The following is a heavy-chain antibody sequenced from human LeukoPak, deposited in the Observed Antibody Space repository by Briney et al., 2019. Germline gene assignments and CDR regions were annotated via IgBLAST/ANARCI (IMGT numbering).Heavy chain of an antibody. V-gene: IGHV3-21*01. D-gene: IGHD2-21*02. J-gene: IGHJ1*01. CDR1: GFTFSSYA. Sequence: NPGGSLRLSCAASGFTFSSYAMHWVRQAPGKGLEWVSSISGSSTYIYYADSLKGRFTISRDNAKNSLYLQMNSLRAEDTAVYYCARGNYYCGGDCYTAEYFQHWGQGTLVTVSS. CDR2: ISGSSTYI. CDR3: ARGNYYCGGDCYTAEYFQH.